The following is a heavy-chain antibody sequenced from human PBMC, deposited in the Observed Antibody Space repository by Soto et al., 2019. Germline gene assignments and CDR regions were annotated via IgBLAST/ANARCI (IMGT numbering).Heavy chain of an antibody. D-gene: IGHD6-13*01. V-gene: IGHV1-69*02. CDR3: ARGWYSSSWYGASYYYYYMDV. Sequence: SVKVSCKASGGTFSSYTISWVRQAPGQGLEWMGRIIPILGIANYAQKFQGRVTITADESTSTAYMELSSLRSEDTAVYYCARGWYSSSWYGASYYYYYMDVWGKGTTVTVSS. CDR1: GGTFSSYT. CDR2: IIPILGIA. J-gene: IGHJ6*03.